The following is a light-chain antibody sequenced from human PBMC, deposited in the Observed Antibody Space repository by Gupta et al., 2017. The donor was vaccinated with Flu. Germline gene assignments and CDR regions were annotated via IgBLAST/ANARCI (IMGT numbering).Light chain of an antibody. CDR2: ESH. Sequence: QSVLTQPPSVYAAPGQKVSISCSEGSSNIGNDYVSWYQQLPGTAPKLLIYESHKRPSGIPDRFSGSKSGTSATLAITGLQTGDEADYYCGTWDGSVVVFGGGTKLTVL. CDR1: SSNIGNDY. V-gene: IGLV1-51*02. J-gene: IGLJ2*01. CDR3: GTWDGSVVV.